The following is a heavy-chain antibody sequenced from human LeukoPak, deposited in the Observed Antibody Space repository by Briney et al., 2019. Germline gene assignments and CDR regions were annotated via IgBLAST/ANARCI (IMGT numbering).Heavy chain of an antibody. V-gene: IGHV3-66*01. CDR3: ALPRGDYSSGWYDY. Sequence: PGGSLRLSCAASGFTVSSNYMSWVRQAPGMGLEWVSVIYSGGSTYYADSVKGRFTISRDNSKNTLYLQMNSLRAEDTAVYYCALPRGDYSSGWYDYWGQGTLVTVSS. J-gene: IGHJ4*02. CDR2: IYSGGST. D-gene: IGHD6-19*01. CDR1: GFTVSSNY.